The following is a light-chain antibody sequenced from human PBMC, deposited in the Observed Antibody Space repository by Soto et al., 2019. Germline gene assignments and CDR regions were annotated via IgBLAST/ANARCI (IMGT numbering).Light chain of an antibody. CDR1: QSVSVNS. J-gene: IGKJ3*01. CDR3: QQYGGSPFT. V-gene: IGKV3-20*01. CDR2: AAS. Sequence: EIVLTQSPGTLSLSPGERATLSCRASQSVSVNSLAWYQQKGGQAPRLLIYAASTRATGVPDRFSGTGSGTDFALTISSLETDDSAVYYRQQYGGSPFTFGPGTKVDIK.